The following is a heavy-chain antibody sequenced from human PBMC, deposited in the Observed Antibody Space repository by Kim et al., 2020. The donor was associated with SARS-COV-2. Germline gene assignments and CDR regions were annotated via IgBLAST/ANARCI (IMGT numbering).Heavy chain of an antibody. Sequence: SETLSLTCTVSGGSISSYYWSWIRQPPGKRLKWIGYIYYSGSTNYNPSLQSPVTISIYTSKNQFSLKLSSVTAADTDVYYCARDPHHRFYYDSRTSYNWFDPWAQGTLVKVSS. CDR1: GGSISSYY. V-gene: IGHV4-59*01. CDR2: IYYSGST. D-gene: IGHD3-10*01. CDR3: ARDPHHRFYYDSRTSYNWFDP. J-gene: IGHJ5*02.